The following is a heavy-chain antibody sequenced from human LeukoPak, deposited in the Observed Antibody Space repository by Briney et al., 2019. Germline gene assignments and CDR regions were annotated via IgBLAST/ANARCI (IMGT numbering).Heavy chain of an antibody. J-gene: IGHJ3*02. CDR2: ISSRSSYI. CDR3: ARLIDLGGDHDAFDI. Sequence: PGGSLRLSCAASGFTFSDYSMNWVRQAPGKGLEWVSFISSRSSYIYYADSVKGRFTISRDNAKNSLYLQMNSLRAEDTAMCYCARLIDLGGDHDAFDIWGQGTMVTVSS. V-gene: IGHV3-21*01. D-gene: IGHD4-17*01. CDR1: GFTFSDYS.